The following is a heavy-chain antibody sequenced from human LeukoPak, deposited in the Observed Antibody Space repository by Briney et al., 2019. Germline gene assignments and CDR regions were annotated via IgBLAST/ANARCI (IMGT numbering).Heavy chain of an antibody. CDR2: ISYDGSNK. CDR3: ARDRNFGVVNNWFDP. Sequence: GRSLRLSCAASGFTFSSYAMHWVRQAPGKGLEWVAVISYDGSNKYYADSVKGRFTISRDNSKNTLYLQMNSLRAEDTAVYYCARDRNFGVVNNWFDPWGQGTLVTVSS. V-gene: IGHV3-30-3*01. J-gene: IGHJ5*02. D-gene: IGHD3-3*01. CDR1: GFTFSSYA.